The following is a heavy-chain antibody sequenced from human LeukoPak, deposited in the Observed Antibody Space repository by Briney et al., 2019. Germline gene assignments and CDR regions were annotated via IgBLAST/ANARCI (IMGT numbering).Heavy chain of an antibody. J-gene: IGHJ4*02. D-gene: IGHD1/OR15-1a*01. Sequence: SETLSLTCAVYGGSFSGYYWSWIRQPPGKGLEWIGEINHSGSTNYNPSLKSRVTISVDTSKNQFSLKLSSVTAADTAVYYCARRNNLWYYFDYWGQGTLVTVSS. CDR2: INHSGST. CDR1: GGSFSGYY. V-gene: IGHV4-34*01. CDR3: ARRNNLWYYFDY.